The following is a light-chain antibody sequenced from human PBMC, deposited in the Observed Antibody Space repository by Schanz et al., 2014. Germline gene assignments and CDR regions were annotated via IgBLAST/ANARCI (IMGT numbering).Light chain of an antibody. CDR2: DAS. CDR1: QSFNNW. Sequence: DIQMTQSPSSLSASIGDRVTITCRASQSFNNWLAWYQQKPGKAPKLLIYDASSLESGVPSRFSGSGSGTEFTLTISSLQSDDFATYYCQQYNSYSYTFGQGTKLEIK. CDR3: QQYNSYSYT. V-gene: IGKV1-5*01. J-gene: IGKJ2*01.